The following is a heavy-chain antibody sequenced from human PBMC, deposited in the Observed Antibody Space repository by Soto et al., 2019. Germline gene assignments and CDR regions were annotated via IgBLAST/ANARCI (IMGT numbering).Heavy chain of an antibody. CDR1: GFTFSSYG. V-gene: IGHV3-30*18. CDR2: ISYDGSNK. J-gene: IGHJ4*02. D-gene: IGHD6-19*01. CDR3: AKDLLAVAGL. Sequence: GGSLRLSCAASGFTFSSYGMHWVRQAPGKGLEWVAVISYDGSNKYYADSVKGRFTISRDNSKNTLYLQMNSLRAEDTAVYYCAKDLLAVAGLWGQGTLVTVSS.